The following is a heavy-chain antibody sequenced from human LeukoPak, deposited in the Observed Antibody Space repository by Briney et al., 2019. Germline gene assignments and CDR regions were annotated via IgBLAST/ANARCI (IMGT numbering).Heavy chain of an antibody. D-gene: IGHD6-13*01. CDR2: INPSGGST. V-gene: IGHV1-46*01. J-gene: IGHJ4*02. CDR3: ARAGQGSWYLR. CDR1: GYTFTSYY. Sequence: ASVKVSCKASGYTFTSYYMHWVRQAPGQGLEWMGIINPSGGSTSYAQKFQGRVTITADESTSTAYMELSSLRSEDTAVYYCARAGQGSWYLRWGQGTLVTVSS.